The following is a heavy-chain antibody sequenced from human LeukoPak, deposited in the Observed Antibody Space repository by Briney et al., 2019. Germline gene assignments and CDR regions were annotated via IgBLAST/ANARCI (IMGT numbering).Heavy chain of an antibody. CDR2: VYQSGST. D-gene: IGHD3-3*01. V-gene: IGHV4-39*07. Sequence: KPSETLFLTWAVSGDSITSNNFYWVWIRQTPGKGIECIGRVYQSGSTYSNPSLKSRVTISADTSKNQFSLKLSSVTAADTAVYYCARAPRITIFGVVILKENYYYYMDVWGKGTTVTVSS. CDR3: ARAPRITIFGVVILKENYYYYMDV. J-gene: IGHJ6*03. CDR1: GDSITSNNFY.